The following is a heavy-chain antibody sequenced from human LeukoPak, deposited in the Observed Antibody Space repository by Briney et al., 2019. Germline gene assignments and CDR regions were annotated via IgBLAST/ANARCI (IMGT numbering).Heavy chain of an antibody. CDR1: GFAFSSYA. D-gene: IGHD1-26*01. V-gene: IGHV3-23*01. CDR2: ISGSGDST. Sequence: PGGSLRLSCAASGFAFSSYAMSWVRQAPGKGLEWVSAISGSGDSTYYADSVKGRFTISRDNSKNTLYLQMNSLRAEDTAVYYCAKGYSGSYSYYFDYWGQGTLVSVSS. J-gene: IGHJ4*02. CDR3: AKGYSGSYSYYFDY.